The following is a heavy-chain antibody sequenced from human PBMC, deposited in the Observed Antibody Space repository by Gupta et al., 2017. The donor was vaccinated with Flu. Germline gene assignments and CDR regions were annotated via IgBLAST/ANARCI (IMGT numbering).Heavy chain of an antibody. J-gene: IGHJ4*02. CDR2: IAADESVK. CDR1: GFTFRSYW. V-gene: IGHV3-7*01. Sequence: EERLVESGGGLVQPGGSLRLSCVVSGFTFRSYWMDWVRQAPGKGLEWVANIAADESVKNYADSVKGRFTISRDDAKNTLYLQMNRLRAEDTAVYYCARNRGWQQFDYWGQGALVTVSS. CDR3: ARNRGWQQFDY. D-gene: IGHD3-10*01.